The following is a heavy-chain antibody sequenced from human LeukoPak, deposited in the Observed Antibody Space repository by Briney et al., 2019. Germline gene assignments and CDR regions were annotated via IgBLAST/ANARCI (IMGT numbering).Heavy chain of an antibody. J-gene: IGHJ4*02. D-gene: IGHD3-22*01. CDR3: ARGHGRYYDSSAY. V-gene: IGHV4-4*07. CDR2: IYSTGST. Sequence: SETLSLTCTVSGGSINRYYWSWIRQPAGKGLEWIGRIYSTGSTNYNPSLKSRVTISVDTSKNQFSLKLSSVTAADTAVYYCARGHGRYYDSSAYWGQGTLDTVSS. CDR1: GGSINRYY.